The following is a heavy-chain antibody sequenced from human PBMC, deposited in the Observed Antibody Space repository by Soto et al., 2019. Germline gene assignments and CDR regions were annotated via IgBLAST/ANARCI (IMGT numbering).Heavy chain of an antibody. D-gene: IGHD3-10*01. CDR3: ARRLRGSNMGSSHDMDV. J-gene: IGHJ6*03. Sequence: QVQLVQSGGEVRKPGASVKVSCKASGYTFTSHGISWVRQAPGHGLEWMAWISANNGDTNYAQKLQGRVTVTTDTSTRPAYMELRSLRSEDTSLYYCARRLRGSNMGSSHDMDVCGKWTTVTVSS. CDR2: ISANNGDT. CDR1: GYTFTSHG. V-gene: IGHV1-18*01.